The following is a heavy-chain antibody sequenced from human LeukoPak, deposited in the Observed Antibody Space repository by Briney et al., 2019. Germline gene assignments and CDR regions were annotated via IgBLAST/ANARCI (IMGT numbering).Heavy chain of an antibody. V-gene: IGHV3-74*01. D-gene: IGHD3-10*01. CDR1: GFTFSSYW. CDR3: ARRHGSGSYHFDY. J-gene: IGHJ4*02. CDR2: INSDGSST. Sequence: GGSLRLSCAASGFTFSSYWMHWVRQAPGKGLVWVSRINSDGSSTSYADSAKGRFTISRDNAKNTLYLQMNSLRAEDTAVYYCARRHGSGSYHFDYWGQGTLVTVSS.